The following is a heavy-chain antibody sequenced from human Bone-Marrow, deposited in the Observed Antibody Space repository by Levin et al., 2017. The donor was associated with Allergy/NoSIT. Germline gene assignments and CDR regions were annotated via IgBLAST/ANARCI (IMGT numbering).Heavy chain of an antibody. V-gene: IGHV3-74*01. CDR1: GFTLSNYW. CDR3: AREPPSGVDV. Sequence: GGSLRLSCAASGFTLSNYWMHWVRQAPGEGLVWVSRINSDGSSIVYADSVKGRFTISRDNAKNTVYLQMNSLRAEDTAVYYCAREPPSGVDVWGQGTTVTVSS. J-gene: IGHJ3*01. D-gene: IGHD6-25*01. CDR2: INSDGSSI.